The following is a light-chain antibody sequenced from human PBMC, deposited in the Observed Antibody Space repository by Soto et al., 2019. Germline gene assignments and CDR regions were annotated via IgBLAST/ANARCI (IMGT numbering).Light chain of an antibody. CDR2: EVS. CDR1: NTDVGGYNY. CDR3: SSYSDNSTYV. V-gene: IGLV2-14*03. J-gene: IGLJ1*01. Sequence: LAQPASVSGSPGQSITISCSGTNTDVGGYNYVSWYQQYPGKAPKLIIYEVSNRPSGVSNRFSGSKSGNTASLTISGLQAEDEGDYYCSSYSDNSTYVFATGTKVTVL.